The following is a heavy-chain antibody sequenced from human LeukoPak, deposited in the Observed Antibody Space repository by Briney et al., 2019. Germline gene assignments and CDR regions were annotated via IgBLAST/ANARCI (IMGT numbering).Heavy chain of an antibody. D-gene: IGHD3-10*01. CDR3: ARADGSGSPFDY. CDR2: IIPILGIA. V-gene: IGHV1-69*02. J-gene: IGHJ4*02. CDR1: GGTFSSYT. Sequence: SVKVSCKASGGTFSSYTISWVRQAPGQGLEWMGRIIPILGIANYAQKFQGRVTITADKSTSTAYMELSSLRSEDTAVYYCARADGSGSPFDYWGQGTLVTVSS.